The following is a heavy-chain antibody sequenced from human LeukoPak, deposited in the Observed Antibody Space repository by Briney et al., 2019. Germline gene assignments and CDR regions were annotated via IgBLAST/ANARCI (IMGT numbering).Heavy chain of an antibody. V-gene: IGHV3-23*01. CDR3: AKDHLSSSWVFYYFDY. CDR2: ISGSGGST. D-gene: IGHD6-13*01. CDR1: GFTFSSYA. Sequence: GGSLRLSCAASGFTFSSYAMSWVRQAPGKGLEWVSAISGSGGSTYYADSVKGRFTIPRDNSKNTLYLQMNSLRAEDTAVYYCAKDHLSSSWVFYYFDYWGQGTLVTVSS. J-gene: IGHJ4*02.